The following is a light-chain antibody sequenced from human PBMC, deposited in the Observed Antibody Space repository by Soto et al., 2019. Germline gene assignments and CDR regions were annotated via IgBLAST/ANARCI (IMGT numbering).Light chain of an antibody. CDR3: QQYDDLPLT. CDR2: DAS. J-gene: IGKJ4*01. CDR1: QDINKY. Sequence: DIQMTQSPSSLSASVGDRVTITCQASQDINKYLNWYQQKPGTAPKVLIFDASNLETGVPSMFSGSRSGTDFTFTISSLQPEYIATYYCQQYDDLPLTFGGGTKVEVK. V-gene: IGKV1-33*01.